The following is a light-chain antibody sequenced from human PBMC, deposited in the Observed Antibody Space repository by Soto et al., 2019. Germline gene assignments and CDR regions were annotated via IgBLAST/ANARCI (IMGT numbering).Light chain of an antibody. J-gene: IGKJ4*01. Sequence: EIVMTQSPATLAVSPGETATLSCRASQIVSTNLAWYQQKPGQTPRLLIYGASTRASGVPARFSGSGSGTEFTLTISSLQSEDFAVYYCQQYNIWPPLTFGGGTRVE. CDR1: QIVSTN. V-gene: IGKV3-15*01. CDR2: GAS. CDR3: QQYNIWPPLT.